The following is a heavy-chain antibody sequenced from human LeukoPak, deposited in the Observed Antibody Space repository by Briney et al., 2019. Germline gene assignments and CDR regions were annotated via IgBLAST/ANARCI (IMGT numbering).Heavy chain of an antibody. D-gene: IGHD3-10*01. Sequence: GESLKISCKGSGYTFTSYWIGWVRQMPGKGLEWMGIIYPGDSDTRYSPSFQGQVTISVDKSISTAYLQWSSLKASDTATYYCARDYGSGTYRDALDIWGQGTMVTVSS. CDR3: ARDYGSGTYRDALDI. V-gene: IGHV5-51*01. CDR1: GYTFTSYW. J-gene: IGHJ3*02. CDR2: IYPGDSDT.